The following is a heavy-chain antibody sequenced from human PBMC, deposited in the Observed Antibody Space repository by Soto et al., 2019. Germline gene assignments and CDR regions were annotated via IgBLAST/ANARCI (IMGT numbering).Heavy chain of an antibody. V-gene: IGHV1-18*01. CDR3: AREGMAVADPLDY. J-gene: IGHJ4*02. CDR1: GYTFTTYG. CDR2: ISTYNGNA. D-gene: IGHD6-19*01. Sequence: ASVKVSCKASGYTFTTYGVSWVRQAPGQGLEWLGWISTYNGNANYPQKFQGRVTLTTDTSTSTAYMELGSLTSDDTAVYYCAREGMAVADPLDYWGQGTQVTVSS.